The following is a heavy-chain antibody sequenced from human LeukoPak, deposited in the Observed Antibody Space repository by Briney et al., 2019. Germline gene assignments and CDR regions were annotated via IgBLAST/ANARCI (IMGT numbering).Heavy chain of an antibody. Sequence: GGSLRLSCAASGFTFSTYGMHWVRQAPGKGLEWVAVVWYDESLKYYADSVKGRFAISRDNSKNTLFLQLNSLRAEDTAVYYCATYLGYCTSSNCPYFYMDVWGTGTTVIVSS. D-gene: IGHD2-2*03. J-gene: IGHJ6*03. CDR1: GFTFSTYG. CDR2: VWYDESLK. CDR3: ATYLGYCTSSNCPYFYMDV. V-gene: IGHV3-33*01.